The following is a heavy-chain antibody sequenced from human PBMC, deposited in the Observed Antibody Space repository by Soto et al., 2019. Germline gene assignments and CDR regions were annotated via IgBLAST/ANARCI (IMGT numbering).Heavy chain of an antibody. CDR3: ARDFSQIAARSFDY. V-gene: IGHV3-21*01. CDR2: ISSSSSYI. D-gene: IGHD6-6*01. CDR1: GFTFSSYS. Sequence: GSLRLSCAASGFTFSSYSMNWVRQAPGKGLEWVSSISSSSSYIYYADSVKGRFTISRDNAKNSLYLQMNSLRAEDTAVYYCARDFSQIAARSFDYWGQGTLVTVSS. J-gene: IGHJ4*02.